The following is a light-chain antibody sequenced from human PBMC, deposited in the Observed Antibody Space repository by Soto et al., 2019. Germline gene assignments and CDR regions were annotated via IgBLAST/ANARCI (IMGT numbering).Light chain of an antibody. CDR1: QTITSY. Sequence: DIQVTQTPSSLSASVGDRVTITCRTSQTITSYLNWYQQKPGEAPKLLMYAASSLQSGVPSRFSGSGSGTDLTLTISSLQPEDFASYYCQQSYSAPWTFGQGTKVEI. V-gene: IGKV1-39*01. CDR2: AAS. J-gene: IGKJ1*01. CDR3: QQSYSAPWT.